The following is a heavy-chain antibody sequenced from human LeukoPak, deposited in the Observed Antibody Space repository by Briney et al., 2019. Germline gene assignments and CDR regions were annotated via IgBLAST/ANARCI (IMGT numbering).Heavy chain of an antibody. J-gene: IGHJ5*02. CDR3: ARAVAAAGRSWWFDP. CDR1: GFTSSSYS. D-gene: IGHD6-13*01. Sequence: GGSLRLSCAASGFTSSSYSMNWVRQAPGKGLEWVSSISSSSSYIYYADSVKGRFTISRDNAKNSLYLQMNSLRAEDTAVYYCARAVAAAGRSWWFDPWGQGTLVTVSS. CDR2: ISSSSSYI. V-gene: IGHV3-21*01.